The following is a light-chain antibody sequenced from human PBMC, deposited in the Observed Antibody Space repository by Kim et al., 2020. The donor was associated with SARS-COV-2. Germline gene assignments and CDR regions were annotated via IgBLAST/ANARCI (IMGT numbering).Light chain of an antibody. Sequence: ETVLTQSPATLSLSPGERATLSCRASQNINIYLAWYQQKPGQAPRLLIYDSSNRATGIPARFSGSGSGTDFTLTISRLEPEDFAIYYCQQRKYWPPINFGQGTRLEIK. J-gene: IGKJ5*01. CDR1: QNINIY. CDR2: DSS. CDR3: QQRKYWPPIN. V-gene: IGKV3-11*01.